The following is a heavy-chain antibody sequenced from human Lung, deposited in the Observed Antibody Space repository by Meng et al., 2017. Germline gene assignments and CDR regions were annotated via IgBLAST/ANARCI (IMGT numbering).Heavy chain of an antibody. CDR3: ARVEVGITSGDY. J-gene: IGHJ4*02. Sequence: QAQGVQSGGEVKKPGAAGKVSCKASGYTFTNYGITWVRQAPGQGLEWMGWINAYNGDTNYAQTLQGRVTMTTDTSTSTAYMELRSLRSDDTAVYYCARVEVGITSGDYWGQGTLVTVSS. D-gene: IGHD2-21*01. CDR1: GYTFTNYG. CDR2: INAYNGDT. V-gene: IGHV1-18*01.